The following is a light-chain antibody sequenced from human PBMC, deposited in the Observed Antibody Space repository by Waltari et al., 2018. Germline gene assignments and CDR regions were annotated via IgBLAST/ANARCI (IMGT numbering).Light chain of an antibody. CDR1: SSDVGGYSF. CDR2: DVS. CDR3: SRYTTGSALL. J-gene: IGLJ3*02. V-gene: IGLV2-14*03. Sequence: QSALTQPASVSGSPGQSITISCTGTSSDVGGYSFVSWYQQHPGKAPKLMIYDVSKRPSGISNRFSGSKSGNTASVTISGLQTGDEADYFCSRYTTGSALLFGGGTRLTVL.